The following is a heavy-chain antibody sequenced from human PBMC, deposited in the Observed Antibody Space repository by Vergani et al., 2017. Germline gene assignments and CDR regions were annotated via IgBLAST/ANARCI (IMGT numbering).Heavy chain of an antibody. Sequence: QLQLQESGPRLVKPSETLSLTCSLSGMSISNNNYYWGWIRQPPGKGLEWIGSIYDSRNNNYSPSLKSRVSISVHTSKNQFSLNLTSVTAADTAVYYCARHLRQLARNDVFDIWGHGTLVTVSS. D-gene: IGHD6-6*01. CDR2: IYDSRNN. J-gene: IGHJ3*02. CDR1: GMSISNNNYY. V-gene: IGHV4-39*01. CDR3: ARHLRQLARNDVFDI.